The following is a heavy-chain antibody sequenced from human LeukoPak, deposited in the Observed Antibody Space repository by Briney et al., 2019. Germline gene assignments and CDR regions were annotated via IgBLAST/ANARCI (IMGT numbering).Heavy chain of an antibody. CDR3: ARPGQYDFWSGILGNNWFDP. D-gene: IGHD3-3*01. V-gene: IGHV4-39*01. CDR2: IYYSGST. CDR1: GGSISSSSYY. Sequence: PSETLSLTCTVSGGSISSSSYYWGWIRQPPGKGLEWIGSIYYSGSTYYNPSLKSRVTISVDTSKNQFSLKLSSVTAADTAVYYCARPGQYDFWSGILGNNWFDPWGQGTLVTVSS. J-gene: IGHJ5*02.